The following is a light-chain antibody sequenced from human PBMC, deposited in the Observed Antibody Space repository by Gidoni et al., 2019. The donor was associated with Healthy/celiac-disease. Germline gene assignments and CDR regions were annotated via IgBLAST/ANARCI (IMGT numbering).Light chain of an antibody. CDR2: GAS. Sequence: EIVFTQPPATLSASPGERATLSCRASQSVSSNFAWYQQKPGQAPRLLIYGASSRATGIPARFSGSGSGTEFTITISSLQSEDFAVYYCQQYNNWPYTFGQGTKLEIK. J-gene: IGKJ2*01. V-gene: IGKV3-15*01. CDR3: QQYNNWPYT. CDR1: QSVSSN.